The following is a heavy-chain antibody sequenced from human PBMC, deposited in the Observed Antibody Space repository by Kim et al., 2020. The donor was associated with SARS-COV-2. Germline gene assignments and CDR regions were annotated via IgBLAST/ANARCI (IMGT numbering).Heavy chain of an antibody. CDR1: GFTFSNAW. CDR3: TTEINYDILTGYYIFDY. CDR2: IKSKTDGGTT. Sequence: GGSLRLSCAASGFTFSNAWMSWVRQAPGKGLEWVGRIKSKTDGGTTDYAAPVKGRFTISRDDSKNTLYLQMNSLKTEDTAVYYCTTEINYDILTGYYIFDYWGQGTLVTVSS. J-gene: IGHJ4*02. D-gene: IGHD3-9*01. V-gene: IGHV3-15*01.